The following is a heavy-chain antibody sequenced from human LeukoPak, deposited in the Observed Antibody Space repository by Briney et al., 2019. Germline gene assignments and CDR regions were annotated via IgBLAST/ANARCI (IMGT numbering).Heavy chain of an antibody. J-gene: IGHJ4*02. CDR3: AGAAAGTAIDS. V-gene: IGHV5-51*01. CDR1: GYTFTSYW. D-gene: IGHD6-13*01. CDR2: IYPGDSVT. Sequence: GESLKISCKGTGYTFTSYWIGWVRQMPGKGLEWMGIIYPGDSVTRYSPSFQGQVTISADKSISTAYLQWSSLKASDTAIYYCAGAAAGTAIDSWGQGTLVAVSS.